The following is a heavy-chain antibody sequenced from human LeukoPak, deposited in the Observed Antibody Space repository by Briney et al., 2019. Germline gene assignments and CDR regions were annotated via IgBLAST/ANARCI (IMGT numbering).Heavy chain of an antibody. J-gene: IGHJ2*01. Sequence: GGSLRLSCRASGLPFSSYAMTWVRQAPGKGLEWVSDNRGSGVGTYYADSVKGRFTISRDNSKNTLYLQMNRLRAEDTAVYYCAKDLGYCSGGGCDSPWYFDLWGRGTLVTVSS. CDR2: NRGSGVGT. V-gene: IGHV3-23*01. CDR3: AKDLGYCSGGGCDSPWYFDL. D-gene: IGHD2-15*01. CDR1: GLPFSSYA.